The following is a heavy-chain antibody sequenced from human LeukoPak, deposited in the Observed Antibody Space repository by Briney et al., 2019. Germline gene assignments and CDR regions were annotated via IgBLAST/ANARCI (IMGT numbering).Heavy chain of an antibody. J-gene: IGHJ4*02. V-gene: IGHV3-48*03. CDR3: AREATTVTTVDY. Sequence: GGSLRLSCAASGFTFSSYEMNWVRQAPGKGLEWVSYISSSCSTIYYADSVKGRFTISRDNAKNSLYLQMNSLRAEDTAVYYCAREATTVTTVDYWGQGTLVTVSS. CDR2: ISSSCSTI. CDR1: GFTFSSYE. D-gene: IGHD4-17*01.